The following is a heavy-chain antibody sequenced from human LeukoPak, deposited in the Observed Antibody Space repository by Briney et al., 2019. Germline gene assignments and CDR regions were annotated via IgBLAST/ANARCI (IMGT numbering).Heavy chain of an antibody. CDR3: AGDPNGSFDY. V-gene: IGHV3-23*01. J-gene: IGHJ4*02. CDR2: VYGNGVNT. Sequence: GGSLRLSCAASGFTFSNYLMSWVRQAPGKGLQWVSTVYGNGVNTNYADSVKGRFTISRDNSKNTLYLQMNSLRVDDTAVYYCAGDPNGSFDYWGQGTLVTVSS. CDR1: GFTFSNYL. D-gene: IGHD2-15*01.